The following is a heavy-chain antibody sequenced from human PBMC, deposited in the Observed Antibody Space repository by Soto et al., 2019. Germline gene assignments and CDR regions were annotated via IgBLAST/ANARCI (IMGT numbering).Heavy chain of an antibody. J-gene: IGHJ4*02. Sequence: EVQLVESGGGLVKPGGSLRLSCAASGFTFSSYSMNWVRQAPGKGLEWVSSISSSSSYIYYADSVKGRFTISRDNAKNSLYLQMTSLRAEDTAVYYCATMTTVTSDYWGQGTLVTVSS. CDR1: GFTFSSYS. CDR2: ISSSSSYI. D-gene: IGHD4-4*01. CDR3: ATMTTVTSDY. V-gene: IGHV3-21*01.